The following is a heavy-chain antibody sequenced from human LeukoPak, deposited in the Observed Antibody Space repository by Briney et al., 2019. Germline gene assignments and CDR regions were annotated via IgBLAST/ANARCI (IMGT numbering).Heavy chain of an antibody. CDR3: ARAAGGNYGDYANGTFDY. Sequence: SETLSLTCAVYGGSFSGYYWSWIRQPPGKGLEWIGEINHSGSTNYNPSLKSRVTISVDTSKNQFSLKLSSVTAADTAVYYCARAAGGNYGDYANGTFDYWGQGTLVTVSS. D-gene: IGHD4-17*01. CDR1: GGSFSGYY. CDR2: INHSGST. V-gene: IGHV4-34*01. J-gene: IGHJ4*02.